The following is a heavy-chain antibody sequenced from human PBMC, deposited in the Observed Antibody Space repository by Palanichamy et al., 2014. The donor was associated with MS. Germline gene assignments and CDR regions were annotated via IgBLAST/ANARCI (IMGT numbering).Heavy chain of an antibody. Sequence: QVQLQESGPGLVKPSGTLSLTCAVSGGSLNSTNWWSWVRQPPGKGLEWIGEIYHNGSTNYNPSLKSRVTISVDKSKNQFSLKLISVTAADTAIYYCARERERQSHNWFDPWGQGTLVTVSS. CDR2: IYHNGST. D-gene: IGHD1-26*01. CDR3: ARERERQSHNWFDP. CDR1: GGSLNSTNW. V-gene: IGHV4-4*02. J-gene: IGHJ5*02.